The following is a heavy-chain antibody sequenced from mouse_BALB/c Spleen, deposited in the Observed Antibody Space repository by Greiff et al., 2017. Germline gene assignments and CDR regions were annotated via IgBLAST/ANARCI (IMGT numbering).Heavy chain of an antibody. CDR1: GYTFTSYV. J-gene: IGHJ3*01. CDR3: ARDHYDYAAFDY. V-gene: IGHV1-14*01. CDR2: IIPYNDST. D-gene: IGHD2-4*01. Sequence: EVQLQQSGPELVKPGASVKMSCKASGYTFTSYVMHWVKQKPGQGLEWIGDIIPYNDSTKYNEKFKGKATLTSDKSSSTAYMELSSLTSEDSAVYYCARDHYDYAAFDYWGQGTLVTVSA.